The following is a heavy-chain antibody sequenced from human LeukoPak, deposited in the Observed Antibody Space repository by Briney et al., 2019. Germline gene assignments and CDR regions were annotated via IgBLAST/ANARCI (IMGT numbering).Heavy chain of an antibody. J-gene: IGHJ4*02. CDR3: ARDRSSNEYYFDY. CDR1: GFTFSSYA. Sequence: GRSQRLSCAASGFTFSSYAMHWVRQAPGKGLEWVAVISYDGSNKYYADSVKGRFTISRDNSKNTLYLQMNSLRAEDTAVYYCARDRSSNEYYFDYWGQGTLVTVSS. V-gene: IGHV3-30-3*01. CDR2: ISYDGSNK. D-gene: IGHD2-2*01.